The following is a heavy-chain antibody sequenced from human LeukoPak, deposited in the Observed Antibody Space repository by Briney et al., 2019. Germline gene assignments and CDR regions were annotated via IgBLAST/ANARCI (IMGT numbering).Heavy chain of an antibody. V-gene: IGHV3-30*02. J-gene: IGHJ4*02. D-gene: IGHD2-2*01. CDR3: AKVVTGYCSTTSCPFDS. Sequence: GGSLRLSCAASGFTFSTYGTDWVRQAPGKGLEWMAYIRYDGSNKNYADSVKGRFTISRDNSKNTLYLQMSSLRAEDTAVYYCAKVVTGYCSTTSCPFDSWGQGTLVTVSS. CDR2: IRYDGSNK. CDR1: GFTFSTYG.